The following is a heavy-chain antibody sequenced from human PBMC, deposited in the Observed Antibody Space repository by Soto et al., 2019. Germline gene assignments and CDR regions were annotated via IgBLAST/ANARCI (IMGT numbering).Heavy chain of an antibody. CDR3: ARVGYCSGGSCYEDYYYYMDV. Sequence: PGGSLRLSCAASGFTFSSYGMHWVRQAPGKGLEWVAVIWYDGSNKYYADSVKGRFTISRDNSKNTLYLQMNSLRAEDTAVYYCARVGYCSGGSCYEDYYYYMDVWGKGTTVTVSS. CDR2: IWYDGSNK. CDR1: GFTFSSYG. J-gene: IGHJ6*03. D-gene: IGHD2-15*01. V-gene: IGHV3-33*01.